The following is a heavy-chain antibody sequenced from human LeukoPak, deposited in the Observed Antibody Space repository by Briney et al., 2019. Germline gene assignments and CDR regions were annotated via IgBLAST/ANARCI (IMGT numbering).Heavy chain of an antibody. J-gene: IGHJ6*03. CDR2: ISAYDGNT. CDR1: GYTLTNYG. CDR3: AREYYDSSGYPAYYYMDV. Sequence: ASVKVSCKASGYTLTNYGISWVRQAPGQGLEWMGWISAYDGNTNYAQKLQGRVTMTTDTSTSTAYMELRSLRSDDTAVYYCAREYYDSSGYPAYYYMDVWGKGTTVTVSS. D-gene: IGHD3-22*01. V-gene: IGHV1-18*01.